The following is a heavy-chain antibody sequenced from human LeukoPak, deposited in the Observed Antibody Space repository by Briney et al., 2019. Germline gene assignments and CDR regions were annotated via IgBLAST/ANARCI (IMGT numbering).Heavy chain of an antibody. D-gene: IGHD3-3*01. V-gene: IGHV3-49*04. CDR3: TRDPPVTIFGVVTLFDY. Sequence: QTGGSLRLSCTASGFTLGDYAMSWVRQAPGKGLEWVGFIRSKAYGGTTEYAASVKGRFTISRDDSKSIAYLQMNSLKTKDTAVYYCTRDPPVTIFGVVTLFDYWGQGTLVTVSS. CDR1: GFTLGDYA. CDR2: IRSKAYGGTT. J-gene: IGHJ4*02.